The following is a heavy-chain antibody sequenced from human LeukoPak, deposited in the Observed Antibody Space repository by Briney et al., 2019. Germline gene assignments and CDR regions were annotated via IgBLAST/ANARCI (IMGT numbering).Heavy chain of an antibody. J-gene: IGHJ6*04. CDR1: EFTFTTAW. Sequence: GGPLRLSCVGSEFTFTTAWMYWVRQAPGKGLEWVGRIKSKTDGGAKEYAAPVKGRFTISRDDSKDTLYLQMNSLKSEDTAVYYCSTDLSTADLVWGKGTTVTVSS. D-gene: IGHD4-17*01. CDR3: STDLSTADLV. V-gene: IGHV3-15*01. CDR2: IKSKTDGGAK.